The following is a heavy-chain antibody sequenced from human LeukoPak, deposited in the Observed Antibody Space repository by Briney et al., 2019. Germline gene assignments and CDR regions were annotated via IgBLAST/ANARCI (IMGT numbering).Heavy chain of an antibody. J-gene: IGHJ4*02. V-gene: IGHV4-39*07. Sequence: GSLRLSCAASGFTFSSYAMSWVRQPPGKGLEWIGSIYYSGSTYYNPSLKSRVTISVDTSKNQFSLKLGSVTAADTAVYYCAREEWELPTKYYWGQGTLVTVSS. CDR3: AREEWELPTKYY. CDR1: GFTFSSYA. D-gene: IGHD1-26*01. CDR2: IYYSGST.